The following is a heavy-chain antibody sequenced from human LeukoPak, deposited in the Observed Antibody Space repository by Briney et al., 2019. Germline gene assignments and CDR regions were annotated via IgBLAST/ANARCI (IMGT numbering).Heavy chain of an antibody. CDR3: ASSQVPYNWNLDY. CDR2: IYYTGST. Sequence: SEALSLTCTVSSDSVSSASYYWSWIRQPPGKGLEWIGYIYYTGSTKYNPSLKSRVSISLDTPKNQFSLKLSSVTAADTAVYYCASSQVPYNWNLDYWGQGTLVTVSS. V-gene: IGHV4-61*01. D-gene: IGHD1-20*01. CDR1: SDSVSSASYY. J-gene: IGHJ4*02.